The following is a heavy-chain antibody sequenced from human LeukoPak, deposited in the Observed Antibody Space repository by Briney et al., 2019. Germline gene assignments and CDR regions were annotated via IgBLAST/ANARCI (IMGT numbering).Heavy chain of an antibody. J-gene: IGHJ3*02. CDR3: ARDPQMNAFDI. D-gene: IGHD5-24*01. CDR2: IYSGGST. Sequence: GGSLRLPCAASGFTVSSSYVSWVRQAPGKGLEWVSVIYSGGSTYYADSVKGRFTISRDNSKNTLYLQMNSLRAEDTAAYYCARDPQMNAFDIWGQGTMVTVSS. CDR1: GFTVSSSY. V-gene: IGHV3-66*01.